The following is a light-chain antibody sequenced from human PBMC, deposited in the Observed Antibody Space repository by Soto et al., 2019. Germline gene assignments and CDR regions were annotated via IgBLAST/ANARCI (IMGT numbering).Light chain of an antibody. V-gene: IGLV2-14*01. CDR3: NSYTSKSTGV. J-gene: IGLJ1*01. CDR1: SSDVGGYNY. Sequence: QSALTQPASVSGSPGQAITISCTGTSSDVGGYNYVSWYQQHPGKAPKLIIYEVSNRPSGVSNRFYGSKSGNTASLTISGLRAEDEADYYCNSYTSKSTGVFGTGTKLTVL. CDR2: EVS.